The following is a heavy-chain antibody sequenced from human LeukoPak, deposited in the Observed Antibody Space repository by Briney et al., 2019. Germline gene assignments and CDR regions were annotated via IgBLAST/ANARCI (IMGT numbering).Heavy chain of an antibody. Sequence: GGSLRLSCAASGFTFSSYSMNWVRQAPGKGLGWVSSISSSSSYIYYADSVKGRFTISRDNAKNSLYLQMNSLRAEDTAVYYCARPANTVTEFDYWGQGTLVAVSS. CDR3: ARPANTVTEFDY. CDR1: GFTFSSYS. J-gene: IGHJ4*02. V-gene: IGHV3-21*01. D-gene: IGHD2-2*02. CDR2: ISSSSSYI.